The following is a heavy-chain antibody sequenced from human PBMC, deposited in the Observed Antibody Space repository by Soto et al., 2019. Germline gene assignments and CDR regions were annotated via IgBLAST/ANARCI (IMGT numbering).Heavy chain of an antibody. CDR2: ITYDGSNQ. CDR1: GFIFSSYT. CDR3: ARAPSGSYPEFDY. Sequence: GGSLRLSCAASGFIFSSYTMHWVRQAPGKGLEWVGVITYDGSNQYYADSMKGRFTISRDNSRNMLFLQMNSLRPDDTAVYYCARAPSGSYPEFDYWGQGTLVTVSS. V-gene: IGHV3-30-3*01. J-gene: IGHJ4*02. D-gene: IGHD1-26*01.